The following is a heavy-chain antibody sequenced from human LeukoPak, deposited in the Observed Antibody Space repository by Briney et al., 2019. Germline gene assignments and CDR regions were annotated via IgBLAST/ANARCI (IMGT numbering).Heavy chain of an antibody. J-gene: IGHJ3*02. CDR3: ATPYYVNALDI. CDR2: IRYDGSRK. Sequence: QSGGSLRLSCAASGFIFSYGMHWVRQAPDKGLEWVAFIRYDGSRKYYADSVKGRFTISRDKSKNTLYLQMNSLRAEDTAVYYCATPYYVNALDIWGQGTMVTVSS. D-gene: IGHD3-10*02. CDR1: GFIFSYG. V-gene: IGHV3-30*02.